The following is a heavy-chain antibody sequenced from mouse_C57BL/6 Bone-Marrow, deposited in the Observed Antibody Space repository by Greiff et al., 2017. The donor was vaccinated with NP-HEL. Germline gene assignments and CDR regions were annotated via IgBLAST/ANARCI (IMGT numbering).Heavy chain of an antibody. CDR2: IWGDGST. J-gene: IGHJ1*03. V-gene: IGHV2-3*01. D-gene: IGHD2-4*01. CDR1: GFSLTSYG. CDR3: AKPEGDDYDGYWYFDV. Sequence: VKLVESGPGLVAPSQSLSITCTVSGFSLTSYGVSWVRQPPGKGLEWLGVIWGDGSTNYHSALISRLSISKDNSKSQVFLKLNSLQTDDTATYYCAKPEGDDYDGYWYFDVWGTGTTVTVSS.